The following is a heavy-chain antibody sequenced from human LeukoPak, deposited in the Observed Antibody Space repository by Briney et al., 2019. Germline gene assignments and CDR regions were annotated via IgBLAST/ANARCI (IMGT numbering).Heavy chain of an antibody. D-gene: IGHD6-19*01. Sequence: PSETLSLTCTVSGGSISSSSYYWGWIRQPPGKGLEWIGSIYYSGSTYYNPSPKSRVTISVDTSKNQFSLKLSSVTAADTAVYYCARHVPVGAVAGFFGYWGQGTLVTVSS. CDR1: GGSISSSSYY. CDR2: IYYSGST. V-gene: IGHV4-39*01. CDR3: ARHVPVGAVAGFFGY. J-gene: IGHJ4*02.